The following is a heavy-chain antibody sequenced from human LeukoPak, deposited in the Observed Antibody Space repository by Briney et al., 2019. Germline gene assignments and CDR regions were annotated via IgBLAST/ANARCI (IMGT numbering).Heavy chain of an antibody. Sequence: SQTLSLTCAISGDSVSSNSAAWNWIRQSPSRGLEWLGRTYYRSKWYTYYAVSVKSRIGINRDTSKNHISLQLTSVTPEDTAVYYCARSTGPIDYWGQGTLVTVSS. CDR3: ARSTGPIDY. V-gene: IGHV6-1*01. D-gene: IGHD1-1*01. J-gene: IGHJ4*02. CDR2: TYYRSKWYT. CDR1: GDSVSSNSAA.